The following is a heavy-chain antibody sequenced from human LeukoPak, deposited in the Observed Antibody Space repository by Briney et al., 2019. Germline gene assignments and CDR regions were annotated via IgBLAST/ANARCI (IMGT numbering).Heavy chain of an antibody. J-gene: IGHJ4*02. CDR3: ARDENPRDYYGSGSPDY. V-gene: IGHV1-69*04. CDR2: IIPILGIA. D-gene: IGHD3-10*01. CDR1: GGTFSSYA. Sequence: ASVKVSCKASGGTFSSYAISWVRQAPGQGLEWMGRIIPILGIANYAQKFQGRVTITADKSTSTAYMELSSLRSEDTAVYYCARDENPRDYYGSGSPDYWGQGTLVTVSS.